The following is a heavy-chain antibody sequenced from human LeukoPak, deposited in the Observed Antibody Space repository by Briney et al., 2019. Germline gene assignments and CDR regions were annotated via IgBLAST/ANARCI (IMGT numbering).Heavy chain of an antibody. J-gene: IGHJ6*03. Sequence: PGGSLRLSCAASGFTFSSYAMHWVRQALGKGLERVAVISYDGSNKYYADSVKGRFTISRDNSKNTLYLQMNSLRAEDTAVYYCAKDGEQDDFWSGYNYYYYMDVWGKGTTVTVSS. CDR2: ISYDGSNK. CDR3: AKDGEQDDFWSGYNYYYYMDV. D-gene: IGHD3-3*01. V-gene: IGHV3-30*04. CDR1: GFTFSSYA.